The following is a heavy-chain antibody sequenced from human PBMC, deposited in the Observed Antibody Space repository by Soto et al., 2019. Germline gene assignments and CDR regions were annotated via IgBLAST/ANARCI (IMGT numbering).Heavy chain of an antibody. J-gene: IGHJ2*01. D-gene: IGHD3-9*01. CDR3: ARESHDILTGPPWVWYFDL. CDR1: GGSFSGYY. V-gene: IGHV4-34*01. Sequence: QVQLQQWGAGPLRPLETLSLTCGVSGGSFSGYYWAWIRQSPGKGLEWIGEINDRGSINYNPSLKSRVSSSVDTSKNHYSLNLRSVTAADTAVYYCARESHDILTGPPWVWYFDLWGRVTLVTV. CDR2: INDRGSI.